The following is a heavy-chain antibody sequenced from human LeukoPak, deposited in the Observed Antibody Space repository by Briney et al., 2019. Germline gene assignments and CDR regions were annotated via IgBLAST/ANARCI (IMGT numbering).Heavy chain of an antibody. CDR2: ISAYNGNT. CDR1: GYTFTSYG. V-gene: IGHV1-18*01. CDR3: ARGYYDFWSGYLENWFDP. J-gene: IGHJ5*02. D-gene: IGHD3-3*01. Sequence: ASVKVSRKASGYTFTSYGISWVRQAPGQGLEWMGWISAYNGNTNYAQKLQGRVTMTTDTSTSTAYMELRSLRSDDTAVYYCARGYYDFWSGYLENWFDPWGQGTLVTVSS.